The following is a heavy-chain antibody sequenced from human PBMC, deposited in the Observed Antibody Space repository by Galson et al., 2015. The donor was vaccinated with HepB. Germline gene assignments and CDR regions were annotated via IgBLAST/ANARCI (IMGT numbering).Heavy chain of an antibody. CDR3: ARVSRQYLILLFALDL. CDR1: GFTFSIYA. CDR2: TSYDGSDK. D-gene: IGHD1-1*01. V-gene: IGHV3-30-3*01. Sequence: SLRLSCAASGFTFSIYAMHWVRQAPGKGLEWLAVTSYDGSDKYYADSVKGRFTISRDNSRNTVYLQMNSLRAEDTAVYYCARVSRQYLILLFALDLWGQGTLVTVSS. J-gene: IGHJ3*01.